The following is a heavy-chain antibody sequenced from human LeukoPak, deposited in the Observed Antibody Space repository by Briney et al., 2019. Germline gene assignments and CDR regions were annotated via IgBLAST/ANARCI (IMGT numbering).Heavy chain of an antibody. CDR3: ARCRYSSGWYRSYFDY. CDR1: GGSFSGYY. V-gene: IGHV4-34*01. D-gene: IGHD6-19*01. Sequence: SETLSLTCAAYGGSFSGYYWSWIRQPPGKGLEWIGEINHSGSTNYNPSLKSRVTISVDTSKNQFSLKLSSVTAADTAVYYCARCRYSSGWYRSYFDYWGQGTLVTVSS. J-gene: IGHJ4*02. CDR2: INHSGST.